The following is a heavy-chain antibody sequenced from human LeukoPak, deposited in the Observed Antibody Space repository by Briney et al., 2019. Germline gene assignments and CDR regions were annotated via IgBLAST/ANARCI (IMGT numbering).Heavy chain of an antibody. V-gene: IGHV3-23*01. CDR2: ISGSGGST. Sequence: GGSLRLSCAASGFTFSSYAMSWVRQAPGKGLEWVSAISGSGGSTYCADSVEGRFTSSRDNSNNTLYVQMNSLRVEDTAVYYCAKSGGLSGSGRLAMDVWGQGTTVTVSS. CDR1: GFTFSSYA. D-gene: IGHD3-10*01. J-gene: IGHJ6*02. CDR3: AKSGGLSGSGRLAMDV.